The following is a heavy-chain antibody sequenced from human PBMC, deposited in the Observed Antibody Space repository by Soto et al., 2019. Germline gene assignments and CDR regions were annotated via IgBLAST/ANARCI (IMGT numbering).Heavy chain of an antibody. Sequence: PSETLSLTCTVSGGSISSSSYYWGWIRQPPGKGLEWIGNIYYSGSTYYNPSLKSRVTISVDTSKNQFSLKLSSVTAADTAVYYCARGQWSDRLLNWGRGTLVTVSS. CDR3: ARGQWSDRLLN. CDR1: GGSISSSSYY. J-gene: IGHJ4*02. V-gene: IGHV4-39*01. D-gene: IGHD2-15*01. CDR2: IYYSGST.